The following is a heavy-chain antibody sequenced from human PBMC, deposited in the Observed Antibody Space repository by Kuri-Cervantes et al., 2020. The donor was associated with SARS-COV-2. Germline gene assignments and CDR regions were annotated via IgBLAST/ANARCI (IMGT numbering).Heavy chain of an antibody. V-gene: IGHV4-59*01. Sequence: GSLRLSCTVSGGSISSYYWSWIRQPPGKGLEWIGYIYYSGGTNYNPSLKSRVTISVDTSKNQFSLKLSSVTAADTAVYYCARNGGLGVSWQYYYYYMDVWGKGTTVTVSS. CDR1: GGSISSYY. D-gene: IGHD6-13*01. J-gene: IGHJ6*03. CDR2: IYYSGGT. CDR3: ARNGGLGVSWQYYYYYMDV.